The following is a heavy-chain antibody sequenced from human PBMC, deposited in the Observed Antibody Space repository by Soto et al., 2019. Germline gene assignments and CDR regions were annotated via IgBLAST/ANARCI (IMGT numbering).Heavy chain of an antibody. J-gene: IGHJ4*01. CDR2: VYYSGST. CDR3: ARTRMIESWIDY. CDR1: GDSISTYY. V-gene: IGHV4-59*01. Sequence: SETLSHTCDVSGDSISTYYWSWIRQPPGKGLEWIGYVYYSGSTLYNPSLESRVTMSIDMSKKRVSLKLTSVIAADTAVYYCARTRMIESWIDYWGHGTLVTVSS. D-gene: IGHD2-21*01.